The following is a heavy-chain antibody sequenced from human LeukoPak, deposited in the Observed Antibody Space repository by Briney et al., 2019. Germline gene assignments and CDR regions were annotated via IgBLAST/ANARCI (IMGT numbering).Heavy chain of an antibody. J-gene: IGHJ4*02. CDR1: GFTFSDYG. CDR2: VSSDGNSK. D-gene: IGHD6-19*01. Sequence: GGSLRLSCAASGFTFSDYGIHWVRQAPGKGLKWVAVVSSDGNSKFSEDSVKGRLTISRDNSKNTLFLQMNSLGPEDTAVYYCAKDQIGWAPGYSSGPLDYWGQGTQVTVSA. V-gene: IGHV3-30*18. CDR3: AKDQIGWAPGYSSGPLDY.